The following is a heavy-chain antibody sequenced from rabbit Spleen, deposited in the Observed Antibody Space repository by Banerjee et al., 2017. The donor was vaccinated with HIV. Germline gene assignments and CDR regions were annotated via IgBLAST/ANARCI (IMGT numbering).Heavy chain of an antibody. D-gene: IGHD1-1*01. Sequence: QEQLEESGGGLVQPEGTLTLTCTASGIDFSRNTMCWVRQAPGKGLEWIACIYGGGSGTTYFANWAKGRFAISKTSSTTVTLQMTSLTAADTATYFCARDLTGVIGWNFYLWGQGTLVTVS. CDR3: ARDLTGVIGWNFYL. CDR2: IYGGGSGTT. J-gene: IGHJ4*01. V-gene: IGHV1S45*01. CDR1: GIDFSRNT.